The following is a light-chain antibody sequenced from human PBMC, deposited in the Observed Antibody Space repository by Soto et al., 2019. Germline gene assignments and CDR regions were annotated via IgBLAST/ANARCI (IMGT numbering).Light chain of an antibody. V-gene: IGLV1-40*01. CDR2: ENN. CDR3: QSYDSSLSGYV. J-gene: IGLJ1*01. Sequence: QSVLTQPPSVSEAPRQRVTISCTGSSSNIGAGYEAHWYQQVPGTAPKLLIYENNNRPSGVPDRFSGSKSGTSASLAITGLQAEDEAEYYCQSYDSSLSGYVFGTGTKVTV. CDR1: SSNIGAGYE.